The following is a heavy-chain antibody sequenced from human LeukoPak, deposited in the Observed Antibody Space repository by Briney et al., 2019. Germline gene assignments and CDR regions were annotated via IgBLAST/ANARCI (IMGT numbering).Heavy chain of an antibody. CDR2: INPNSGGT. D-gene: IGHD3-3*01. CDR1: GYSFTNYG. CDR3: ASFSWLLYSFNY. V-gene: IGHV1-2*02. Sequence: ASVKVSCKTSGYSFTNYGITWVRQAPGQGLEWMGWINPNSGGTNYAQKFQGRVTMTRDTSISTAYMELSRLKFDDTAVYYCASFSWLLYSFNYWGQGTLVTVSS. J-gene: IGHJ4*02.